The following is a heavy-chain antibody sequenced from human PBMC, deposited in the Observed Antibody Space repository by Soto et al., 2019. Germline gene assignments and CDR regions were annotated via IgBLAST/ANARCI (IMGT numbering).Heavy chain of an antibody. Sequence: QVQLQESGPGLVKPSQTLSLTCTVSGGSISSGGTGSYWTWIRQLPGKGLEWIGYIYYTGNTYYNTSLKSRPTLSIDTSENQFSLKLTSVTAADTAVYFCASGHDAYKVRYWGQGTLVTVSS. V-gene: IGHV4-31*03. D-gene: IGHD1-1*01. CDR3: ASGHDAYKVRY. CDR1: GGSISSGGTGSY. J-gene: IGHJ4*02. CDR2: IYYTGNT.